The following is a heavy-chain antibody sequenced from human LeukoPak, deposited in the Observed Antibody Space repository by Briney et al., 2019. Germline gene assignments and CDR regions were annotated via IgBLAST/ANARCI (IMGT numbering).Heavy chain of an antibody. CDR2: ISGSGVST. V-gene: IGHV3-23*01. D-gene: IGHD2-2*01. CDR1: GFTFSSDS. J-gene: IGHJ4*02. Sequence: GGSLRLSCAASGFTFSSDSMTWVRQAPGKGLEWVSTISGSGVSTFYADPVKGRFTISRGNSKNTLYLHMNSLSAEDTAIYYCAKDSFSSRWGQGTLVTVSS. CDR3: AKDSFSSR.